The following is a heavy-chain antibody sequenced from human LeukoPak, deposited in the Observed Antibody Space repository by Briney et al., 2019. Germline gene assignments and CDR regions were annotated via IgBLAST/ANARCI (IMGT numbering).Heavy chain of an antibody. J-gene: IGHJ4*02. CDR3: AQDPRAWEPY. CDR2: ISSGGNT. V-gene: IGHV3-23*01. D-gene: IGHD1-26*01. CDR1: GFTFSSYA. Sequence: GGSLTLSCAASGFTFSSYAMNGVLRAPGGGGEGWSSISSGGNTYFADSVKGRFTISRDISRTTMSLQMNSIRAEDTAVYYCAQDPRAWEPYWGQGPLVPVSS.